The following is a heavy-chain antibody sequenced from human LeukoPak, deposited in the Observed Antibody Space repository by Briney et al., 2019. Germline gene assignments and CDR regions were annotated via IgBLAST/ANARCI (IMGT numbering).Heavy chain of an antibody. CDR1: GYTFTSYG. J-gene: IGHJ5*02. D-gene: IGHD6-19*01. CDR3: VRSFPRYIPVAGTEGGS. Sequence: GASVKVSCKASGYTFTSYGISWVRQAPGQGLEWMGWISAYNGNTNYAQKLQGRVTMTTDTSTSTAYMELSSLRSEDTALYYCVRSFPRYIPVAGTEGGSWGQGTLVTVSS. V-gene: IGHV1-18*01. CDR2: ISAYNGNT.